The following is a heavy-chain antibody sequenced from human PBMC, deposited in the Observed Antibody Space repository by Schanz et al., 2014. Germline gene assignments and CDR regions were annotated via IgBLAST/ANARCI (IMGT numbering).Heavy chain of an antibody. CDR3: ARKSFVSAHYDS. J-gene: IGHJ4*02. Sequence: EVQLVESGGGLVQPGGSLRLSCVASGFTFGDYAMTWVRQTPDKGLEWVSGLSANGDSTFYSSSVKGRFTISRDISKNTLYLQMGSLRAEDVAVYYCARKSFVSAHYDSWGQGTLVNVSS. D-gene: IGHD2-21*01. CDR2: LSANGDST. V-gene: IGHV3-64*01. CDR1: GFTFGDYA.